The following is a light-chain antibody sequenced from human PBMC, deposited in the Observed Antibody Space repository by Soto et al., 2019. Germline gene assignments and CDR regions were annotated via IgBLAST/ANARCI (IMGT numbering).Light chain of an antibody. V-gene: IGKV3-20*01. CDR3: QQYGRSSWT. CDR2: GAS. J-gene: IGKJ1*01. Sequence: DIVMTQTPATLSVSPGERATLSCRASQSVSSSYLAWYQQKSGQAPRLLIYGASNRATGIPDRFSGSGSGTDFTLTISRLEPEDFAVYYCQQYGRSSWTFGQGTKVDI. CDR1: QSVSSSY.